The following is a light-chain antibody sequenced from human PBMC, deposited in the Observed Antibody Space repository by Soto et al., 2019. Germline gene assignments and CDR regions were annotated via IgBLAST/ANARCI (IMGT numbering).Light chain of an antibody. CDR3: QSSDSSLSGPV. CDR1: SSNIGAGYD. V-gene: IGLV1-40*01. J-gene: IGLJ2*01. CDR2: GNN. Sequence: QSVLTQPPAVSGAPGQRVTIPCTGGSSNIGAGYDVHWYQQIPGTAPRLLVYGNNNRPSGVPDRFSGSQSGTPASLAIAGLQAEDEADYYCQSSDSSLSGPVFGGGTKLTVL.